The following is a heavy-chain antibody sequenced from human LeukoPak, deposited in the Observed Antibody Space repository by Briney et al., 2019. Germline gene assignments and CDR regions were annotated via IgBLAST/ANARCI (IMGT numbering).Heavy chain of an antibody. V-gene: IGHV4-39*01. Sequence: PSETLSLTCTVSGGSISSSSYYWGWIRQPPGKGLEWIGSIYYSGSTYYNPSLKSRATISVDTSKNQFSLKLSSATAADTAVYYCARHTLGVVVVAATLFDYWGQGTLVTVSS. CDR1: GGSISSSSYY. CDR3: ARHTLGVVVVAATLFDY. J-gene: IGHJ4*02. D-gene: IGHD2-15*01. CDR2: IYYSGST.